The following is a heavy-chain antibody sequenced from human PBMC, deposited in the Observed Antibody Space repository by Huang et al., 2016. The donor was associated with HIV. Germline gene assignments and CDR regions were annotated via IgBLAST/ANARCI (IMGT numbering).Heavy chain of an antibody. V-gene: IGHV4-39*01. CDR1: GGSISSSSYY. J-gene: IGHJ5*02. CDR2: IYHTGTT. CDR3: AAHGRIVGIPAAPLRFDP. D-gene: IGHD6-13*01. Sequence: QLQLQESGPGLVKPSETLSLTCTVSGGSISSSSYYWGWIRQPPGKGLEWIGSIYHTGTTDNTPSLKGRVTRSVVTSRTQFSLKLSSVTAADTAVYYCAAHGRIVGIPAAPLRFDPWGQGTLVTVSS.